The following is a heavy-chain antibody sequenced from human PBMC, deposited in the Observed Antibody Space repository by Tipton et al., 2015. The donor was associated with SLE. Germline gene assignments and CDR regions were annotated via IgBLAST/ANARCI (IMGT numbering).Heavy chain of an antibody. CDR3: VYYDSSVTYYMDV. V-gene: IGHV4-4*07. J-gene: IGHJ6*03. CDR2: VYSSGSP. Sequence: TLSLTCTVSGGSISGFYCSWIRQPDGKGLAWIGRVYSSGSPNYNPSLNSRVTISVDTSKNQFSLKLSSVTTADTAVYYCVYYDSSVTYYMDVWGTGTTVTVSS. D-gene: IGHD3-22*01. CDR1: GGSISGFY.